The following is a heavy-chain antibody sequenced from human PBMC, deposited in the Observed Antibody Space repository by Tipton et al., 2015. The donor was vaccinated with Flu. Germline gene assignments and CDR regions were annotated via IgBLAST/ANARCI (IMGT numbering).Heavy chain of an antibody. D-gene: IGHD3-10*02. CDR1: GDSIRSSNYY. CDR3: ARHTGDSVRGVIDY. V-gene: IGHV4-39*01. J-gene: IGHJ4*02. Sequence: LRLSCTVSGDSIRSSNYYWGWIRQPPGKGLEWICNIFNSGNRYHNTSLKSRVTISVDTSKNHFSLKLSSVAAADTAVYYCARHTGDSVRGVIDYWGQGTLVTVSS. CDR2: IFNSGNR.